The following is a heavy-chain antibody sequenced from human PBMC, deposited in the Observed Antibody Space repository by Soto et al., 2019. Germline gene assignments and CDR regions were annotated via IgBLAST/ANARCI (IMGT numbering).Heavy chain of an antibody. Sequence: SETLSLTCAVYSSPINMYYWTWIRQPPGKGLEWIGGIDHRGNVNNNPSLRSRTTISVDPSKNEFSLKVNSVTAADAAVYYCATVRRNVGVSRNNRARGVDSWGPGTLVT. V-gene: IGHV4-34*04. CDR3: ATVRRNVGVSRNNRARGVDS. D-gene: IGHD3-10*01. CDR1: SSPINMYY. J-gene: IGHJ4*02. CDR2: IDHRGNV.